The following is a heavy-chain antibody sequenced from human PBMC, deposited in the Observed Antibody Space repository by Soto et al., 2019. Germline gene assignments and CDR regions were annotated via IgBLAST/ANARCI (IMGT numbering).Heavy chain of an antibody. D-gene: IGHD6-6*01. CDR1: GYTFHNYG. V-gene: IGHV1-18*01. J-gene: IGHJ4*01. CDR2: ISAYNYNT. CDR3: ARLTWVFRLVRDY. Sequence: EASVKVSCKASGYTFHNYGVNWARQAPGHGLEWMGRISAYNYNTHYAQNFEGRVTMTTDTSTSTAYMELRSLRSDDTAIYYCARLTWVFRLVRDYWGQGTEGTVSA.